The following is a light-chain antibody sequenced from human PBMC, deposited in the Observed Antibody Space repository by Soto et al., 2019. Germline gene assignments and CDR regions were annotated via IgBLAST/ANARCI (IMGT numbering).Light chain of an antibody. CDR2: GAS. CDR1: QSVSSSY. J-gene: IGKJ1*01. CDR3: QQYDTSDTWT. Sequence: EIVLTQSPGTLSLSPGEGATLSCRGSQSVSSSYLAWYQQKPGQAPPILLYGASSTATGIPDRFSRSGSGTDFTLTISSLEPGDFAVYYCQQYDTSDTWTFGQGTKVDIK. V-gene: IGKV3-20*01.